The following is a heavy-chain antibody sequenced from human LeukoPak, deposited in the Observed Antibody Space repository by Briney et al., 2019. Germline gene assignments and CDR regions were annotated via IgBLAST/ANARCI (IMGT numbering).Heavy chain of an antibody. CDR1: GGSITGHY. Sequence: SETLSLTCTVSGGSITGHYWTWIRQSPGKGLEWIGFVYDNGNTNYNSSLQSRVTMSVDTSTNQLSLKMTSVTAADTAIYYCARVFRGVVTSNWFDPWGQGTLVAVSS. V-gene: IGHV4-59*11. CDR3: ARVFRGVVTSNWFDP. CDR2: VYDNGNT. D-gene: IGHD2-21*02. J-gene: IGHJ5*02.